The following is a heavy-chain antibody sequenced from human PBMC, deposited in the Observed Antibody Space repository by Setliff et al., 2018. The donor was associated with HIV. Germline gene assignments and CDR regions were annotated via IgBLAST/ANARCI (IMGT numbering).Heavy chain of an antibody. Sequence: GASVKVSCKASGYTFTTYYMHWVRQAPGQGLEWMGIINPSGGRTSYAQKFQGRVTMTRDTSTSTVYMELSSLRSEDTAVYYCARDKEAWEGYYKYYYMDVWGKGTTVTVSS. CDR3: ARDKEAWEGYYKYYYMDV. J-gene: IGHJ6*03. D-gene: IGHD1-26*01. V-gene: IGHV1-46*01. CDR1: GYTFTTYY. CDR2: INPSGGRT.